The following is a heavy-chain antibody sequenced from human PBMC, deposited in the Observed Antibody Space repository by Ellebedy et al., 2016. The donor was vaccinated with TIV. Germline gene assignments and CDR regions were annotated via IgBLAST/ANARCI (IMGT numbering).Heavy chain of an antibody. J-gene: IGHJ4*01. D-gene: IGHD5-24*01. CDR2: ISGSGGAT. CDR1: TFNLDGYA. Sequence: GESLKISCEVSTFNLDGYAMAWVRQAPGKGLEWVSAISGSGGATYYADSVKGRFTISRDNSKNTVYLQMNSLRAEDTAVYYCAKRDGQNWGHGTLVTVSS. V-gene: IGHV3-23*01. CDR3: AKRDGQN.